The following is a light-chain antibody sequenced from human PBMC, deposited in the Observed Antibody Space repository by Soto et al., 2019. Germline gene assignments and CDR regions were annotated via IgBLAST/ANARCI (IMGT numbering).Light chain of an antibody. J-gene: IGLJ1*01. Sequence: QAVVTQPPSVSAAPGQRVTISCSGSNSNIGKYYVSWYQQVPGTAPRLLIYDNNQRPSGIPDRFSGSKSGTSATLGIAGLQTGDEADYYCATWDGGLNPGGVFGTGTKLTVL. CDR1: NSNIGKYY. CDR3: ATWDGGLNPGGV. CDR2: DNN. V-gene: IGLV1-51*01.